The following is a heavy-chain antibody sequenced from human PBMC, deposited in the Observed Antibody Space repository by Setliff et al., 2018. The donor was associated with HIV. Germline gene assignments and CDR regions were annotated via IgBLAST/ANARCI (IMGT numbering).Heavy chain of an antibody. Sequence: LSLTCTVTGYSISSGYYWAWIRQPPGKGLEWIGYIYHAGNTYYNPSLKSRVTISVDTSKNQISLRLNSLTAADTAVYCCARGTTLNVVPDAFDIWGQGTMVTVSS. CDR3: ARGTTLNVVPDAFDI. CDR1: GYSISSGYY. J-gene: IGHJ3*02. V-gene: IGHV4-38-2*02. D-gene: IGHD4-17*01. CDR2: IYHAGNT.